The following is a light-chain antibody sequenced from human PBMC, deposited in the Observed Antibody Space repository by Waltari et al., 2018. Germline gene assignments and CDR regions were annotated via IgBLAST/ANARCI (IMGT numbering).Light chain of an antibody. CDR2: EVN. CDR3: QSYDSSKAV. V-gene: IGLV6-57*02. J-gene: IGLJ7*01. Sequence: QERPGSAPTLVSYEVNRKPSGVRYRCSVSIDRSYNSASLTVSGLKTEEEADYDCQSYDSSKAVFGGGTQLTVL.